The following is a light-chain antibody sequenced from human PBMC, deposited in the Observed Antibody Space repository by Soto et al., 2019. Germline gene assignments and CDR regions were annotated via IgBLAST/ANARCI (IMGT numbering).Light chain of an antibody. Sequence: QSVLTQPASVSGSPGQSITISCTGTSSDAGGYNYVSWYQQHPGKAPKLMIYDVSNRPSGVSNRFSGSKSGNTASLTISVLLAEDEADYYCSSYTSSSTLYVFGTGTKVTVL. CDR2: DVS. CDR3: SSYTSSSTLYV. J-gene: IGLJ1*01. V-gene: IGLV2-14*01. CDR1: SSDAGGYNY.